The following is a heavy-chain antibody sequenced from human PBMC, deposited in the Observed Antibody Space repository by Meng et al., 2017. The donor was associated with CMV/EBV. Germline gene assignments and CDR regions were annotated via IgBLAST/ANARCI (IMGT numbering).Heavy chain of an antibody. CDR1: GFTFSSYW. J-gene: IGHJ5*02. CDR2: INSDGSSA. V-gene: IGHV3-74*01. CDR3: TSGDWFDP. Sequence: LRLSGSASGFTFSSYWMHWVRQAPGEGLVWVSRINSDGSSASYADSVKGRFTISRDNAKNTLYLQMNRLRAEDTAVYYCTSGDWFDPWGQGTLVTVSS. D-gene: IGHD3-16*01.